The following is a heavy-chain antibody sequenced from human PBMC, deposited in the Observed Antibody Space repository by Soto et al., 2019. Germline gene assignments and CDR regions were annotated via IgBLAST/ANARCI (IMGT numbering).Heavy chain of an antibody. CDR1: GFTFNNYA. CDR2: ITGSGTRT. CDR3: AAYVVAPDY. J-gene: IGHJ4*02. V-gene: IGHV3-23*01. D-gene: IGHD3-10*02. Sequence: EVQLLESGGGLVQPGGSLRLSCAASGFTFNNYALSWVRQAPGKGLEWVSGITGSGTRTYYADSVKGRFTMSRDNSKNTVYLQMNSLAYDYTAVYYCAAYVVAPDYWGQGTLVTVSS.